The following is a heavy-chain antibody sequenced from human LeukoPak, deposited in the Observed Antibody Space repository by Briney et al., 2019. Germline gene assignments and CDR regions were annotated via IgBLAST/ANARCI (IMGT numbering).Heavy chain of an antibody. D-gene: IGHD3-3*01. J-gene: IGHJ4*02. Sequence: PGRSLRLSCAASGFTLDDYAIHWVRQAPGKGLEWVSGISWNSGVIGYADSVKGRFTISRDNAKNSLYLQMNSLRPEDTALYYCAKDIHPASYYDFWSGYYTAFDYWGLGTLVTVSS. CDR2: ISWNSGVI. CDR3: AKDIHPASYYDFWSGYYTAFDY. V-gene: IGHV3-9*01. CDR1: GFTLDDYA.